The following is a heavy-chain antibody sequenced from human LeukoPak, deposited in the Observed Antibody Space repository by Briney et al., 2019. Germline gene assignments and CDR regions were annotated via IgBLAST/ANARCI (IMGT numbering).Heavy chain of an antibody. D-gene: IGHD6-19*01. Sequence: GGSLRLSCAASGFTFSNYAMSWVRQAPGKGLEWVSAISGSASSTYHADSVKGRFTISRDSSKNTLYLQMNSLRAEDTAVYYCAKDLKAVAGAAFFDYWGQGTLVTVSS. V-gene: IGHV3-23*01. CDR3: AKDLKAVAGAAFFDY. CDR2: ISGSASST. CDR1: GFTFSNYA. J-gene: IGHJ4*02.